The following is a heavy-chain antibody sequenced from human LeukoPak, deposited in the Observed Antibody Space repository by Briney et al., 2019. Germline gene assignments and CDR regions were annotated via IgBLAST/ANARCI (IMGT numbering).Heavy chain of an antibody. CDR1: GGSISSYY. D-gene: IGHD2-15*01. CDR3: GAVAATTDYYGMDV. J-gene: IGHJ6*01. CDR2: IYYSGST. V-gene: IGHV4-59*08. Sequence: PSETPSHTRTVSGGSISSYYRSWIRQPPGKGLERIGYIYYSGSTNYNPSLESRVTISVDTSKNQFSLKLSPVTAADTAVYYCGAVAATTDYYGMDVWQQGTIITVSS.